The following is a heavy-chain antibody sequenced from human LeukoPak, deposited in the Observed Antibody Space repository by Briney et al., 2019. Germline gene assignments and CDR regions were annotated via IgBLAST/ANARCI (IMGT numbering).Heavy chain of an antibody. J-gene: IGHJ4*02. D-gene: IGHD6-19*01. V-gene: IGHV3-23*01. CDR3: ARESAGGPDY. CDR2: ISASGGRT. Sequence: GGSLRLSCAASGFTFSSYAMSWVRQAPGKGLEWVSAISASGGRTYYADSVKGRFTISRDNSKNTLYLQMNSLRAEDTAVYYCARESAGGPDYWGQGTLVTVSS. CDR1: GFTFSSYA.